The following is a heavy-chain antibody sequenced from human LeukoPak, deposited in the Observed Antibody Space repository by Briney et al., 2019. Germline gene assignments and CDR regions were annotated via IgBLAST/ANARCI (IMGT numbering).Heavy chain of an antibody. D-gene: IGHD4-11*01. J-gene: IGHJ5*02. CDR2: INRGGSST. CDR3: ARGYNNYNNNWFDP. V-gene: IGHV3-74*01. CDR1: GFTFTTYW. Sequence: HPGGSLRLSCAASGFTFTTYWMHWVRQAPGKGLVWVSQINRGGSSTTYADSVKGRFTISRDNAKNTLYLQMNSLRDEDTAVYYCARGYNNYNNNWFDPWGQGTLVTVSS.